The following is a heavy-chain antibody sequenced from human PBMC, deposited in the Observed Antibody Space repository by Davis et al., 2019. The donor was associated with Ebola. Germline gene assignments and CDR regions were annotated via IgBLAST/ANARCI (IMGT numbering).Heavy chain of an antibody. CDR2: IYPSGST. Sequence: SETLSLTCTVSGGYISSYYWSWIRQPAGKGLEWIGRIYPSGSTDYNPSLKSRVTMSVDTSKNQFSLKLSSVTAADTAVYYCAVYTTGYSYFDYWGQGTLVTVSS. D-gene: IGHD2-15*01. V-gene: IGHV4-4*07. CDR1: GGYISSYY. J-gene: IGHJ4*02. CDR3: AVYTTGYSYFDY.